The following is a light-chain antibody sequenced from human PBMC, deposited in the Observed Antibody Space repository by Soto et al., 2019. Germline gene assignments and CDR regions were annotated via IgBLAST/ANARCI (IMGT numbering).Light chain of an antibody. V-gene: IGLV2-14*01. CDR3: SSYTSSSTLV. CDR1: GNDVGAYNY. CDR2: EVS. Sequence: QSALTQPRSVSGSPGQSVTISCTGTGNDVGAYNYVSWYQQHPGKAPKLMIYEVSNRPSGVSNRFSGSKSGNTASLTISGLQAEDEADYYCSSYTSSSTLVFGTGTKVTVL. J-gene: IGLJ1*01.